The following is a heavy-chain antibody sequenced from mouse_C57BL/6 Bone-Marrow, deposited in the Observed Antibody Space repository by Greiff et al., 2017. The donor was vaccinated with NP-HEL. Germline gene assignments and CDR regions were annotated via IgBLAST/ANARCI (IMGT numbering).Heavy chain of an antibody. J-gene: IGHJ2*01. CDR1: GFTFSDYG. CDR3: ARYYYGLFDY. V-gene: IGHV5-15*01. CDR2: ISTLAYSI. D-gene: IGHD1-1*01. Sequence: EVKLMESGGGLVQPGGSLKLSCAASGFTFSDYGMAWVRQAPRKWPEWVAFISTLAYSIYYADTVTGRFTISRENAKHTLYLEMISPRSEDTAMYYCARYYYGLFDYGGQGTTLTVSS.